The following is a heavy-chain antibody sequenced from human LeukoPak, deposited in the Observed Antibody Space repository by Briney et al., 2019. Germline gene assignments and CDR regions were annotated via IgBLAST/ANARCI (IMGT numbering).Heavy chain of an antibody. V-gene: IGHV3-11*01. CDR1: GFTFSDYY. Sequence: GSLRLSCAASGFTFSDYYMSWIRQAPGKGLEWVSYISSSGSTIYYADSVKGRFTISRDNAKNSLYLQMNSLRAEDTAVYYCARARYCSSTSCWFDPWGQGTLVTVSS. CDR2: ISSSGSTI. D-gene: IGHD2-2*01. CDR3: ARARYCSSTSCWFDP. J-gene: IGHJ5*02.